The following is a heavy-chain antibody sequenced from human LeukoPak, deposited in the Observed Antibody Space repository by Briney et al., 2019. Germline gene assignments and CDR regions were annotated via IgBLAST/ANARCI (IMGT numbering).Heavy chain of an antibody. CDR2: ISGRGGVT. D-gene: IGHD6-19*01. J-gene: IGHJ4*02. V-gene: IGHV3-23*01. Sequence: GGSLRLSCAASGFTFSSYAMSWVRQAPGKGLEWVSTISGRGGVTYYADSVKGRFTISRDNSKNTLYLQMNSLRAEDTAVYYCAKDTVAAVAVSYWGQGTLVTVSS. CDR3: AKDTVAAVAVSY. CDR1: GFTFSSYA.